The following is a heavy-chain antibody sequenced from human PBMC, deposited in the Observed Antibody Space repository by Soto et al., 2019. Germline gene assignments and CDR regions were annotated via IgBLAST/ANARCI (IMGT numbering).Heavy chain of an antibody. V-gene: IGHV3-23*01. CDR3: ASNIAAADHYYYYYYMDV. CDR1: GFTFSSYA. Sequence: GGSLRLSCAASGFTFSSYAMAWVRQAPGKGLVCVSSITGDGGSTYNTDSVKGRFTISRDNAKNTLYLQMNSLRAEDTAVYYCASNIAAADHYYYYYYMDVWGKGTTVTVSS. D-gene: IGHD6-13*01. J-gene: IGHJ6*03. CDR2: ITGDGGST.